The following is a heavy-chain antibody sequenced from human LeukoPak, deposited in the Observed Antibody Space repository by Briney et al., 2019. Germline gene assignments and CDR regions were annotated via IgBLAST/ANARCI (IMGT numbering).Heavy chain of an antibody. D-gene: IGHD3-3*01. CDR3: AKDRAHTIFGVVIMGLFDP. CDR2: IRYDGSNK. CDR1: GFTFSSYG. V-gene: IGHV3-30*02. J-gene: IGHJ5*02. Sequence: GSLRLSCAASGFTFSSYGMHWVRQAPGKGLEWVAFIRYDGSNKYYADSVKGRFTISRDNSKNTLYLQMNSLRAEDTAVYYCAKDRAHTIFGVVIMGLFDPWGQGTLVTVSS.